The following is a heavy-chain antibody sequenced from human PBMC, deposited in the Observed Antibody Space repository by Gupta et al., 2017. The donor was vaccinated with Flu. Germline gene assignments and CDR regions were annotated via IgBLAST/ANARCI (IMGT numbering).Heavy chain of an antibody. CDR2: ISGSGGST. D-gene: IGHD6-25*01. V-gene: IGHV3-23*01. J-gene: IGHJ4*02. Sequence: GKGLEWVSAISGSGGSTYYADSVKGRFTISRDNSKNTLYLQMNSLRAEDTAVYYCAKEFRPPEERPGSFDYWGQGTLVTVSS. CDR3: AKEFRPPEERPGSFDY.